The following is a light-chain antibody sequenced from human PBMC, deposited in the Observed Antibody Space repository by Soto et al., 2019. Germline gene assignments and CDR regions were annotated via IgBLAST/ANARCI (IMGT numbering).Light chain of an antibody. J-gene: IGLJ2*01. CDR3: AAWDDSLSGPV. V-gene: IGLV1-47*01. CDR2: RNN. CDR1: SSNIGSNY. Sequence: QAVVTQPPSASGTPGQRVTISCSGSSSNIGSNYVYWYQQLPGTAPKPLNYRNNQRPSGVPDRFSGSKSGTSASLAISGLRSEDEDDYYCAAWDDSLSGPVFGGGTKVTVL.